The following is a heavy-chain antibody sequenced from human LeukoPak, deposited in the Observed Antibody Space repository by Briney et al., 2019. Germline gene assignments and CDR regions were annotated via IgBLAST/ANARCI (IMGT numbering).Heavy chain of an antibody. D-gene: IGHD3-9*01. CDR3: ARTNRYYDILTGYEGENWFDP. V-gene: IGHV1-8*01. Sequence: ASVKVSCKASGYTFTSYDINWVRQATGQGLEWMGWMNPNSGNTSYAQKFQGRVTMTRNTSISTAYMELSSLRSEDTAVYYCARTNRYYDILTGYEGENWFDPWGQGTLVTVSS. J-gene: IGHJ5*02. CDR2: MNPNSGNT. CDR1: GYTFTSYD.